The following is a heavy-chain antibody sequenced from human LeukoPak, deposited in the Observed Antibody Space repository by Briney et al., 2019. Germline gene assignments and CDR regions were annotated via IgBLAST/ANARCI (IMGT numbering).Heavy chain of an antibody. CDR2: IYYSGST. CDR3: AREVPYYYDSSGTFDY. J-gene: IGHJ4*02. Sequence: PSETLSLTCTVSGGSISSGDYYWSWLRQPPGKGLEWIGYIYYSGSTYYNPSLKSRVTISVDTSKNQFSLKLSSVTAADTAVYYCAREVPYYYDSSGTFDYWGQGTLVTVSS. V-gene: IGHV4-30-4*01. D-gene: IGHD3-22*01. CDR1: GGSISSGDYY.